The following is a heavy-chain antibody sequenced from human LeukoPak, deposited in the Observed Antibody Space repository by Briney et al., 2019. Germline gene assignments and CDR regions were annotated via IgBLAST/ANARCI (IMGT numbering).Heavy chain of an antibody. Sequence: GGSLRLSCAASGFTFSSYTMNWVRQAPGKGLEWVSSLNSDGSDIYYADSVKGRFTISRDNAKNSLYLQMNSLTAEDTAVYYCARDYDYFSGHNLDAYDIWGQGTTVTVSS. CDR2: LNSDGSDI. J-gene: IGHJ3*02. CDR3: ARDYDYFSGHNLDAYDI. D-gene: IGHD2-15*01. CDR1: GFTFSSYT. V-gene: IGHV3-21*01.